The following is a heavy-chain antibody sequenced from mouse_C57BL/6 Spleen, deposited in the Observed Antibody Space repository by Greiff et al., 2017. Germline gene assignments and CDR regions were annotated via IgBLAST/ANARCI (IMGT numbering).Heavy chain of an antibody. CDR1: GFTFSDYG. CDR3: ARGYGSPYYAMDY. Sequence: EVKLVESGGGLVKPGGSLKLSCAASGFTFSDYGMHWVRQAPEKGLEWVAYISSGSSTIYYADTVKGRFTISRANAKNTLFLQMTSLRSEDTAMYYCARGYGSPYYAMDYWGQGTSVTVSS. CDR2: ISSGSSTI. J-gene: IGHJ4*01. V-gene: IGHV5-17*01. D-gene: IGHD1-1*01.